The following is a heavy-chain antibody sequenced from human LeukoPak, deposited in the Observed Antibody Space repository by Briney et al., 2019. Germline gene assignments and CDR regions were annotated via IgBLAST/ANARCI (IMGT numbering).Heavy chain of an antibody. J-gene: IGHJ5*02. CDR2: ISAYNGNS. CDR1: GYTFTSYG. CDR3: ARHKRAQQLMHDSSFDP. V-gene: IGHV1-18*01. Sequence: ASVKVSCKASGYTFTSYGISWVRQAPGQGLEWMGWISAYNGNSNYAQKLQGRVTMTTDTSTSTAYMELRSLRSDDTAVYYCARHKRAQQLMHDSSFDPWGQGTLVTVSS. D-gene: IGHD6-13*01.